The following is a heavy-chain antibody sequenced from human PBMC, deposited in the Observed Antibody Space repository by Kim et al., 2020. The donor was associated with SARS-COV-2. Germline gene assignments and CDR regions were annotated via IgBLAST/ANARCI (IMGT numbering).Heavy chain of an antibody. CDR2: FDPEDGET. J-gene: IGHJ6*02. Sequence: ASVKVSCKVSGYTLTELSMHWVRQAPGKGLEWMGGFDPEDGETIYAQKFQGRVTMTEDTSTDTAYMELSSLRSEDTAVYYCATGPPIVVVTASKHSVPYYGMDVWGQGTTVTVSS. V-gene: IGHV1-24*01. CDR1: GYTLTELS. CDR3: ATGPPIVVVTASKHSVPYYGMDV. D-gene: IGHD2-21*02.